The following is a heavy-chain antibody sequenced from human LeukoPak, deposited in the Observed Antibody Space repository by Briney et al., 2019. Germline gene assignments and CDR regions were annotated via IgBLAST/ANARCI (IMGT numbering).Heavy chain of an antibody. CDR1: GGSFSGYY. D-gene: IGHD3-10*01. J-gene: IGHJ4*02. Sequence: SETLSLTCAVYGGSFSGYYWSWIRQPPGKGLEWIGEINHSGSTSYNASLKSRVTISVDTSKNQFSLKLSSVTAADTAVYYCARAPMVRGLYGVYYFDSWGQGTRVTVSS. V-gene: IGHV4-34*01. CDR3: ARAPMVRGLYGVYYFDS. CDR2: INHSGST.